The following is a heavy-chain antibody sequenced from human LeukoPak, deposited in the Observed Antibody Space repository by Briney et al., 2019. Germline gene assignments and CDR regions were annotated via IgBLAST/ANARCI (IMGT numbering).Heavy chain of an antibody. V-gene: IGHV3-23*01. J-gene: IGHJ5*02. CDR3: AKLSLFGPEKINWFDP. Sequence: QPGGSLRLSCAASGFTFSSYAMSWVRQAPGKGLEWVSAISGSGGSTYYADSVKGRFTISRDNSKNTLYLQMNSLRAEDTAVYYCAKLSLFGPEKINWFDPWGQGTLVTVSS. CDR2: ISGSGGST. D-gene: IGHD2-21*01. CDR1: GFTFSSYA.